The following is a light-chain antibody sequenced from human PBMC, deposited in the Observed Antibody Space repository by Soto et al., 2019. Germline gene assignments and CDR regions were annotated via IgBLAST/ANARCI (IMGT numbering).Light chain of an antibody. Sequence: QSTLTQPASMSGSPGQSITISCTGTSSDVGGYNYVSWYQQHPGKAPKLMIYDVSNRPSGVSNRFSGSKSGNTASLTISGLQAEDEADYYCSSYTSSNVVFGGGTKLTVL. CDR1: SSDVGGYNY. V-gene: IGLV2-14*01. CDR3: SSYTSSNVV. J-gene: IGLJ2*01. CDR2: DVS.